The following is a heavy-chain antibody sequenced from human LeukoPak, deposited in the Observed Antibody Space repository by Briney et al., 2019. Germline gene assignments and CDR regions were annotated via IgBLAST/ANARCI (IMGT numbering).Heavy chain of an antibody. V-gene: IGHV2-5*02. CDR1: GFSLSTSGVG. J-gene: IGHJ1*01. CDR2: IYWDDNK. CDR3: AHRRDSSAYFQH. D-gene: IGHD3-22*01. Sequence: SGPTLLKPTQTLTLTCTFSGFSLSTSGVGVGWIRQPPGKALEWLALIYWDDNKRYSPSLKSRLTITKDTSKNQVVLTMTNMDPVDTATYYCAHRRDSSAYFQHWGQGTLVTVSS.